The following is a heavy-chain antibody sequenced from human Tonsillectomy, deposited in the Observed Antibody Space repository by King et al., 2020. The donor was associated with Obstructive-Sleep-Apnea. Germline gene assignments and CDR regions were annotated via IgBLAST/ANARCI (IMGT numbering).Heavy chain of an antibody. CDR1: GVSISSSSYY. D-gene: IGHD2-15*01. V-gene: IGHV4-39*07. CDR2: IYYSGST. CDR3: AREIVVVVATPEYFQH. Sequence: QLQESGPGLVKPSETLSLTCTVSGVSISSSSYYWGWIRQPPGKGLEWIGSIYYSGSTYYNPSLKSLVTISVDTPNNQFSLRPSSVTAADTAVYYCAREIVVVVATPEYFQHWGQGTLVTVSS. J-gene: IGHJ1*01.